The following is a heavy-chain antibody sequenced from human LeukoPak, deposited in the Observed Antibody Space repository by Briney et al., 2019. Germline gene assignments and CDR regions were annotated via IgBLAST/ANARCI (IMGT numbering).Heavy chain of an antibody. Sequence: GGSLRLSCAASGFTFSSYWMHWVRQAPGEGLVWVSRINSDGSSTSYADSVKGRFTISRDNAKNTLHLQMNSLRVEDTAVYYCARGDPSWGVVVISEAHYWGQGILVTVSS. CDR2: INSDGSST. D-gene: IGHD3-22*01. J-gene: IGHJ4*02. CDR3: ARGDPSWGVVVISEAHY. CDR1: GFTFSSYW. V-gene: IGHV3-74*01.